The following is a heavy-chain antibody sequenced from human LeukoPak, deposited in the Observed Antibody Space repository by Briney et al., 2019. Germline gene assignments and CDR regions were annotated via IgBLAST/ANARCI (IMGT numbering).Heavy chain of an antibody. CDR3: ARDRMGATLN. Sequence: QPGGSLRLSCAASGFIFSTYSLNWVRQAPGKGLEWVSYISSSSSTIYYADSVKGRFTISRDNAKNSLYLQMNSLRAEDTAVYYCARDRMGATLNWGQGTLVTVSS. CDR1: GFIFSTYS. CDR2: ISSSSSTI. J-gene: IGHJ4*02. V-gene: IGHV3-48*01. D-gene: IGHD1-26*01.